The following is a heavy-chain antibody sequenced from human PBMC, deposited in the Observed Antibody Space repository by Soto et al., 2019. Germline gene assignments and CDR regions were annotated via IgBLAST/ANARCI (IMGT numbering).Heavy chain of an antibody. D-gene: IGHD1-7*01. V-gene: IGHV3-23*01. CDR2: ISGSGGST. J-gene: IGHJ4*02. CDR1: GFTFSTYA. Sequence: EVQLLQSGGGLVQPGGSLRLSCAASGFTFSTYAMNWVRQAPGKGLEWVSGISGSGGSTYYADSVKGRFTISRDNSKNTLYLQMNSLRAEDTAVYYCAKVRYNWNYDDSYYFDYWGQGTLVTVSS. CDR3: AKVRYNWNYDDSYYFDY.